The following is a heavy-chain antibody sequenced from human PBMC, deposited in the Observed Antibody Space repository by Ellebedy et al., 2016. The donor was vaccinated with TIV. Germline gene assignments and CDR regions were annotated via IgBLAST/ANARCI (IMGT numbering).Heavy chain of an antibody. J-gene: IGHJ6*02. D-gene: IGHD4-17*01. Sequence: GGSLRLSXVASGSSFSSYSMNWVPQAPGKGLEWVSYISSTTYYTDTVKGRFTISRDNAKNSLYLQMNSLRDEDTAVYYWAREADYAGYYGMDVWGQGTTVTVSS. CDR3: AREADYAGYYGMDV. CDR1: GSSFSSYS. CDR2: ISSTT. V-gene: IGHV3-48*02.